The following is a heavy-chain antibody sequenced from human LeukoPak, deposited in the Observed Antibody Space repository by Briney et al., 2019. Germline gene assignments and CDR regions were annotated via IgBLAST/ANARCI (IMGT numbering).Heavy chain of an antibody. V-gene: IGHV4-34*01. CDR3: AGGNSSGWYDY. CDR2: INHSGST. D-gene: IGHD6-19*01. Sequence: SETLSLTCAVYGGSFSGYYWSWIRQPPGKGLEWIGEINHSGSTNYNPSLKSRVTISVDTSKNQFSLKLSSVTAADTAVYYCAGGNSSGWYDYWGQGTLVTVSS. J-gene: IGHJ4*02. CDR1: GGSFSGYY.